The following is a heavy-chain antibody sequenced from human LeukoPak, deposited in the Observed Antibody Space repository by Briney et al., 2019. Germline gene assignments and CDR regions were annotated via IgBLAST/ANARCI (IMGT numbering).Heavy chain of an antibody. J-gene: IGHJ3*02. D-gene: IGHD3-22*01. Sequence: PGGSLRLSCAASGFTFSSYAMSWVRQAPGKGLEWVSAISGSGDTTYYADSVKGRFSISRDNTKNTLHLQMNSLRAEDTAVYYCAKGPRITMIVVLTDAFDIWGQGTMVTVSS. V-gene: IGHV3-23*01. CDR1: GFTFSSYA. CDR2: ISGSGDTT. CDR3: AKGPRITMIVVLTDAFDI.